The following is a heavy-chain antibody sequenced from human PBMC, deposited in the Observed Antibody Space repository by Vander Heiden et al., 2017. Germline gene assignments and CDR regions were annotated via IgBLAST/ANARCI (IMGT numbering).Heavy chain of an antibody. Sequence: QPQLQESGPGLVKPSETLSLTCSVSGGSVSSTSYYWGWIRQPPGEGLEWIGYIFSNGDPYSTPSLKSRVTISVDTSKTQFSLKVGSVTAADTAVYYCARQAYRCFAPWARESWSPSPQ. CDR3: ARQAYRCFAP. CDR1: GGSVSSTSYY. CDR2: IFSNGDP. J-gene: IGHJ5*02. V-gene: IGHV4-39*01. D-gene: IGHD3-16*02.